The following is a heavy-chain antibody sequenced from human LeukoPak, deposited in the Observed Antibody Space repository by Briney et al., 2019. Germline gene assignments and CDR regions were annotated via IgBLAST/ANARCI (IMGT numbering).Heavy chain of an antibody. CDR3: ARVNCSSTSCRSKFLDY. J-gene: IGHJ4*02. Sequence: GASVKVSCKASGYTFTNYDINGVREATGQGLEWMGCMNPNSANTGYAQKFQGRVTMTRNTSISTAYMGLSSLRSEDTAVYYCARVNCSSTSCRSKFLDYWGQGTLVTVPS. D-gene: IGHD2-2*01. CDR1: GYTFTNYD. V-gene: IGHV1-8*01. CDR2: MNPNSANT.